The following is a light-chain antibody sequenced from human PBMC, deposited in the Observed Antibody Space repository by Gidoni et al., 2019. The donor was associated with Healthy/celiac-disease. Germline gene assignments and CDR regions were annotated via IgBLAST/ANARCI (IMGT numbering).Light chain of an antibody. CDR1: QSVSSY. Sequence: EIVLTQSPATLSLSPGERATLSCRASQSVSSYLAWYQQKPGQAPRLLIYDASNRATGIPARFSGSGSGTDFTLTISSLEPEDFAVYYCQQRSNWPPLWTFGPXTKVDIK. CDR2: DAS. J-gene: IGKJ3*01. V-gene: IGKV3-11*01. CDR3: QQRSNWPPLWT.